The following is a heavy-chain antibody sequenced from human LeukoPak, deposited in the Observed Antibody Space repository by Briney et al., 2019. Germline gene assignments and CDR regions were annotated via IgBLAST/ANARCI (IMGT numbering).Heavy chain of an antibody. J-gene: IGHJ4*02. V-gene: IGHV3-9*01. D-gene: IGHD6-19*01. Sequence: PGGSLRLSCAASGFTFDDYAMHWVRQAPGKGLEWVSGISWNSGSIGYADSVKGRFTISRDNAKNSLYLQMNSLRAEDTALYYCAKEVAGMGFDYWGQGTLVTVSS. CDR2: ISWNSGSI. CDR1: GFTFDDYA. CDR3: AKEVAGMGFDY.